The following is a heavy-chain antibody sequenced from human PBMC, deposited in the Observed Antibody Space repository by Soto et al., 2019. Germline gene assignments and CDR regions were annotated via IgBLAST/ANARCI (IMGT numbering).Heavy chain of an antibody. Sequence: GGSLRLSCAASGFTFSSYAMSWVRQAPGKGLEWVSAISGSGGSTYYADSVKGRFTISRDNSKNTLYLQMNSLRAEDTAVYYCAKDAGYSGYDLGGFDYWGQGTLVTVSS. CDR1: GFTFSSYA. V-gene: IGHV3-23*01. CDR2: ISGSGGST. D-gene: IGHD5-12*01. J-gene: IGHJ4*02. CDR3: AKDAGYSGYDLGGFDY.